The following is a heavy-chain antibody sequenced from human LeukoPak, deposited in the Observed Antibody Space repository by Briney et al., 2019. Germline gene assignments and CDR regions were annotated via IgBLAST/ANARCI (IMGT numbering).Heavy chain of an antibody. CDR1: GFTFGSNW. J-gene: IGHJ4*02. D-gene: IGHD6-19*01. V-gene: IGHV3-7*01. CDR2: INQDGSVR. Sequence: PGGSLRLSRAASGFTFGSNWMSWVRQAPGKGLEWVAHINQDGSVRYYVDSVKGRFTISRDNTKNSLYLQMNNLRVDDTAIYYCARDPSTASAWFYFDLWGQGTLVTVSS. CDR3: ARDPSTASAWFYFDL.